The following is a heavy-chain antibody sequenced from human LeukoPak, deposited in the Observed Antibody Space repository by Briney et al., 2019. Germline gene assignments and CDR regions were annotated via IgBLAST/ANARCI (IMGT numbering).Heavy chain of an antibody. CDR3: AKDTRTYYYDSSGYGDAFDI. J-gene: IGHJ3*02. Sequence: GGSLRLSCAASGFTFSSYCMHWVRQAPGKGLVWVAFIRSDGSNKDYADYVKGRFTISRDNAKNTLYLQMNSLRAEDTAVYYCAKDTRTYYYDSSGYGDAFDIWGQGTMVTVSS. CDR2: IRSDGSNK. CDR1: GFTFSSYC. V-gene: IGHV3-30*02. D-gene: IGHD3-22*01.